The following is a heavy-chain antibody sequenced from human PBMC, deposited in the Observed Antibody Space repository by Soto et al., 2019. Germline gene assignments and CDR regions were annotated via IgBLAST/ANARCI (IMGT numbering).Heavy chain of an antibody. CDR3: ERDYSYACDY. J-gene: IGHJ4*02. D-gene: IGHD3-16*01. CDR1: GFTFSSFA. Sequence: PGGSLRLSCAVSGFTFSSFAMSWVRQAPGKGLEWVSDISSSGGTTYYADSVKGRFTISRDNSKNTLYPQMNSLRAEDTAVYYCERDYSYACDYWGQGTLVTVSS. CDR2: ISSSGGTT. V-gene: IGHV3-23*01.